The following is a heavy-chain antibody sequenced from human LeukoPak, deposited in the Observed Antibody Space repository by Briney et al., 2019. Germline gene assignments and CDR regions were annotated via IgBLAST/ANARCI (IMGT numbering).Heavy chain of an antibody. J-gene: IGHJ4*02. CDR1: GGSLHRSF. CDR3: GRRPSVDGPIDN. CDR2: VYSSGTT. Sequence: PSDTLSLTCVVSGGSLHRSFWTWVRQPPGKGLEWIGRVYSSGTTDYSPSLKSRLTISIDTSKNQFSLRLASVTAADTAVYYCGRRPSVDGPIDNWGQGILVAVSS. D-gene: IGHD3/OR15-3a*01. V-gene: IGHV4-59*07.